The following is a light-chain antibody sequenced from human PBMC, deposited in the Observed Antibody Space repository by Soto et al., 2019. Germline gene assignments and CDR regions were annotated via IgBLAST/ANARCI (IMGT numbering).Light chain of an antibody. J-gene: IGKJ5*01. CDR3: QKYQST. V-gene: IGKV1-27*01. Sequence: DIQMTQSPSSLSASVGDRVTITCRESQGISNYLAWYQQKPGKVPKLLIYAASTLQSGVPSRFSGSGSGTDFTLTISSLQPEDVATYYCQKYQSTFGQGTRLEIK. CDR2: AAS. CDR1: QGISNY.